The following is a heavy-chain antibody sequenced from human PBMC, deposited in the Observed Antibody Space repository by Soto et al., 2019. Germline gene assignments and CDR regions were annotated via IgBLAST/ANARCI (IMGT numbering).Heavy chain of an antibody. V-gene: IGHV3-30-3*01. CDR3: ASRRDGYPMEDY. CDR1: GFTFSSYA. D-gene: IGHD2-21*01. CDR2: ISYDGSNK. Sequence: QVQLVESGGGVVQPGRSLRLSCAASGFTFSSYAMHWVRQAPGKGLEWVAVISYDGSNKYYADSVKGRFTISRDNSKNTLYLQMNSLRAEDTAVYYCASRRDGYPMEDYWGQGTLVTVSS. J-gene: IGHJ4*02.